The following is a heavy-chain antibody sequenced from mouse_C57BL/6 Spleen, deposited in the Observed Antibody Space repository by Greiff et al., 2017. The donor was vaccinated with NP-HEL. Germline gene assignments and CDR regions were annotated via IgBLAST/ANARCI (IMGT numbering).Heavy chain of an antibody. Sequence: GGGLVQPKGSLKLSCAASGFTFNTYAMHWVRQAPGKGLEWVARIRSKSSNYATYYADSVKDRFTISRDDSQSMLYLQMNNLKTEDTAMYYCVRERTAQATYYFDYWGQGTTLTVSS. J-gene: IGHJ2*01. CDR2: IRSKSSNYAT. V-gene: IGHV10-3*01. CDR1: GFTFNTYA. CDR3: VRERTAQATYYFDY. D-gene: IGHD3-2*02.